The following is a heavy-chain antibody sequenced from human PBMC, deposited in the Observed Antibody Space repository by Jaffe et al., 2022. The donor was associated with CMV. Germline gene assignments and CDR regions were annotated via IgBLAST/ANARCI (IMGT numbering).Heavy chain of an antibody. CDR3: ASSFWAHDYGDY. V-gene: IGHV3-21*01. CDR2: ISSSSSYI. CDR1: GFTFSSYS. Sequence: EVQLVESGGGLVKPGGSLRLSCAASGFTFSSYSMNWVRQAPGKGLEWVSSISSSSSYIYYADSVKGRFTISRDNAKNSLYLQMNSLRAEDTAVYYCASSFWAHDYGDYWGQGTLVTVSS. D-gene: IGHD4-17*01. J-gene: IGHJ4*02.